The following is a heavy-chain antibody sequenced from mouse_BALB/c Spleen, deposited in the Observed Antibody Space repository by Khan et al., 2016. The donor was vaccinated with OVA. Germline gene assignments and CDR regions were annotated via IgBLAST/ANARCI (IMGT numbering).Heavy chain of an antibody. CDR3: VREGAYRRSDGWFAY. CDR2: INPSNNYT. CDR1: GYTFTSYT. J-gene: IGHJ3*01. Sequence: QVQLQQSGAELARPGASVKMSCKTSGYTFTSYTMHWIRQRPGQALEWIGHINPSNNYTNYNQNFKDKATLIVDKSSNTAYMQVSSLTSEDSAVCYCVREGAYRRSDGWFAYGGQGTRGTVAA. D-gene: IGHD2-14*01. V-gene: IGHV1-4*01.